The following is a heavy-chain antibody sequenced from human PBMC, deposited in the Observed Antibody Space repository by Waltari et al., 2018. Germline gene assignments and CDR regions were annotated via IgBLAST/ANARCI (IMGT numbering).Heavy chain of an antibody. Sequence: QVQLVQSGAEVKKPGSSVRVSCKASGGPLSGFPISWVRQAPGQGREWMGRLIPFLDRANYAQRFQGRLTITADKSTNTAYMELASLTSEDTAVYYCARPTGDSTASSNWFDPWGQGTLVTVSS. J-gene: IGHJ5*02. CDR1: GGPLSGFP. D-gene: IGHD6-6*01. V-gene: IGHV1-69*04. CDR3: ARPTGDSTASSNWFDP. CDR2: LIPFLDRA.